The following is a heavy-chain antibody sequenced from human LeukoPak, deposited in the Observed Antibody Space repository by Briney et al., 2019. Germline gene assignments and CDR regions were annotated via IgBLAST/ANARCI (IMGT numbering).Heavy chain of an antibody. CDR1: GDSISSGNW. Sequence: SETLSLTCAVSGDSISSGNWWTWVRQPPGKGLEWIGEVYHSGSTNCNPSLKSRVSISVDKSENQFSLKLSSMTAADTAVYYCVRGGTAAYDYWGRGTLVTVSS. V-gene: IGHV4-4*02. CDR3: VRGGTAAYDY. J-gene: IGHJ4*02. CDR2: VYHSGST. D-gene: IGHD2-2*01.